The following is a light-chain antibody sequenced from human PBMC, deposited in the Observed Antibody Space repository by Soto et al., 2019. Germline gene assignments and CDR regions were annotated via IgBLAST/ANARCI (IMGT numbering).Light chain of an antibody. J-gene: IGLJ1*01. CDR3: SSYTNINTSACV. CDR2: EVT. Sequence: QSALTLPASVSGSPGQSITISCTGTSGDIGSYNRVSWYQQHPGKAPKLIIYEVTDRPSGVSNRFSGSKSGNTAYLTISGLQAADEAEYYFSSYTNINTSACVFGTGIQVTVL. V-gene: IGLV2-14*01. CDR1: SGDIGSYNR.